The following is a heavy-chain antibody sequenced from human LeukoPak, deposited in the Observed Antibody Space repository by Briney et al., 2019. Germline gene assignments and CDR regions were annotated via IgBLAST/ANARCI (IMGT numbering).Heavy chain of an antibody. J-gene: IGHJ4*02. CDR1: GFTFSSYS. Sequence: GGSLRLSCAASGFTFSSYSMNWVRQAPGKGLEWVSYISSSSSTIYYADSVKGRFTISRDNAKNSLYLQMNSLRAEDTAVYYCARDAGYYDFWSGYYFDYWGQGTLVTVSS. V-gene: IGHV3-48*01. CDR2: ISSSSSTI. CDR3: ARDAGYYDFWSGYYFDY. D-gene: IGHD3-3*01.